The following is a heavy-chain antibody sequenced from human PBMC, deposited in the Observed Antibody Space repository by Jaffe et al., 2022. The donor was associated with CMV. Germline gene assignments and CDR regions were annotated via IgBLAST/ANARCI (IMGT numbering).Heavy chain of an antibody. CDR2: INSDGSST. V-gene: IGHV3-74*01. D-gene: IGHD2-21*02. J-gene: IGHJ1*01. CDR3: ARGSVRKGAYCGGDCYLAEYFQH. CDR1: GFTFSSYW. Sequence: EVQLVESGGGLVQPGGSLRLSCAASGFTFSSYWMHWVRQAPGKGLVWVSRINSDGSSTSYADSVKGRFTISRDNAKNTLYLQMNSLRAEDTAVYYCARGSVRKGAYCGGDCYLAEYFQHWGQGTLVTVSS.